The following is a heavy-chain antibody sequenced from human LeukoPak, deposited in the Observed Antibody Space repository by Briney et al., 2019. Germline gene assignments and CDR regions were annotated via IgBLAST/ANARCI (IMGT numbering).Heavy chain of an antibody. CDR3: AKDRQDTAMALYFDY. V-gene: IGHV3-23*01. J-gene: IGHJ4*02. CDR1: GFTFGSYT. Sequence: GGSLRLSCVASGFTFGSYTMSWVRQAPGKGLEWVSAISGSGGSTYYADSVKGRFTISRDNSKNTLYLQMNSLRAEDTAVYYCAKDRQDTAMALYFDYWGQGTLVTVSS. D-gene: IGHD5-18*01. CDR2: ISGSGGST.